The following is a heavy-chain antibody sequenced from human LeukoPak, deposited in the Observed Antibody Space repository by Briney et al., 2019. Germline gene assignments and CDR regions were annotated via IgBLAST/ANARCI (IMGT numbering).Heavy chain of an antibody. D-gene: IGHD2-21*01. J-gene: IGHJ4*02. Sequence: GGSLRLSCAASGFTFSSYGMHWVRQAPGKGLEWVAFIRYDGSNKYYADSVKGRFTISRDNSKNTLYLQMNSLRAEDTAVYYCAKECGANCYSPLFDYWGQGTLVTVSS. CDR1: GFTFSSYG. CDR3: AKECGANCYSPLFDY. CDR2: IRYDGSNK. V-gene: IGHV3-30*02.